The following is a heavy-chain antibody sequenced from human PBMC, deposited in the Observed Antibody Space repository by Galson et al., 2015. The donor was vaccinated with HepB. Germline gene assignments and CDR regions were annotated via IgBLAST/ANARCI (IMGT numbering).Heavy chain of an antibody. J-gene: IGHJ5*01. CDR2: VKSNADGGAA. CDR1: GFTFYNVW. CDR3: TTESDNGYYWGWYHS. Sequence: SLRLSCAASGFTFYNVWMNWVRQAPGKGLEWVGRVKSNADGGAAEYGAAVKGRFNISRDDSTNIVYLHMSDLKTEDTAVYFCTTESDNGYYWGWYHSWGQGTPVIVTS. D-gene: IGHD4-17*01. V-gene: IGHV3-15*07.